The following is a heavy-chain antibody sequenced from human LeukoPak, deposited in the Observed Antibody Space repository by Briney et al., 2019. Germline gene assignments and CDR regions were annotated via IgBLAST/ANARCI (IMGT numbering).Heavy chain of an antibody. CDR2: MNPNSGNT. CDR1: GYTFTSYD. J-gene: IGHJ4*02. Sequence: ASVKVSCKASGYTFTSYDINWVRQATGQGLEWMGWMNPNSGNTNYAQKLQGRVTMTTDTSTSTAYMELRSLRSDDTAVYYCARDNYYGSGSYWYWGQGTLVTVSS. CDR3: ARDNYYGSGSYWY. V-gene: IGHV1-18*01. D-gene: IGHD3-10*01.